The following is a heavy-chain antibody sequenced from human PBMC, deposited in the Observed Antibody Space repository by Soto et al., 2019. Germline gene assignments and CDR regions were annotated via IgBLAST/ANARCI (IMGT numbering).Heavy chain of an antibody. J-gene: IGHJ3*02. CDR3: AKNDLSIAARPGAFDI. Sequence: GGSLRLSCAASGFPFSSYAMSWVRQAPGKGLEWVSAISGSGGSTYYADSVKGRFTISRDNSKNTLYLQMNSLRAEDTAVYYCAKNDLSIAARPGAFDIWGQGTMVTVSS. D-gene: IGHD6-6*01. V-gene: IGHV3-23*01. CDR2: ISGSGGST. CDR1: GFPFSSYA.